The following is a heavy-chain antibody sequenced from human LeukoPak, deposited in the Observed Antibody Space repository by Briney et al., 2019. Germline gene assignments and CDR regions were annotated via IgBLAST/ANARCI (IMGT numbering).Heavy chain of an antibody. CDR3: ARALAPLTGYSYGCLGY. CDR2: ISSSGSTI. D-gene: IGHD5-18*01. V-gene: IGHV3-11*01. Sequence: GGSLRLSCAASGFTFSDYYMSWIRQAPGKGLEWVSYISSSGSTIYYADSVKGRFTISRDNAKNSLYLQMNSLRAEDTAVYYCARALAPLTGYSYGCLGYWGQGTLVTASS. CDR1: GFTFSDYY. J-gene: IGHJ4*02.